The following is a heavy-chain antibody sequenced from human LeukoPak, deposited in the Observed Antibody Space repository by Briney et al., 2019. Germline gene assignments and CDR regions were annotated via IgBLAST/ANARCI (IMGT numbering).Heavy chain of an antibody. D-gene: IGHD3-22*01. CDR1: GGSISNRSYY. Sequence: PSETLSLTCTVSGGSISNRSYYWGWIRQPPGKGLEWIGKISDSGNTYYSPSLRSRVTISIDTSKNQFSLKLSSVTAADTAVYYCASSGSRWLIDKTYSPYWGQGTLVTVSS. V-gene: IGHV4-39*01. CDR3: ASSGSRWLIDKTYSPY. J-gene: IGHJ4*02. CDR2: ISDSGNT.